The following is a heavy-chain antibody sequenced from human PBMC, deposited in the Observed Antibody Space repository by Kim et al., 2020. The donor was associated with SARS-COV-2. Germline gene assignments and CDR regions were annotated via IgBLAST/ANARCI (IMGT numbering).Heavy chain of an antibody. J-gene: IGHJ5*02. D-gene: IGHD1-26*01. V-gene: IGHV1-24*01. CDR3: ATLVLSGSYPNWFDP. Sequence: ASVKVSCKVSGYTLTELSMHWVRQAPGKGLEWMGGFDPEDGETIYAQKFQGRVTMTEDTSTDTAYMELSSLRSEDTAVYYCATLVLSGSYPNWFDPWGQGTLVTVSS. CDR2: FDPEDGET. CDR1: GYTLTELS.